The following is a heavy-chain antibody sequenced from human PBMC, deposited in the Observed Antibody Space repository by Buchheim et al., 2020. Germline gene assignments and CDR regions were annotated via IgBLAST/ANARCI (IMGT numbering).Heavy chain of an antibody. CDR3: AKDRVEQWPGEDYYYYGMDV. J-gene: IGHJ6*02. V-gene: IGHV3-23*01. D-gene: IGHD3-16*01. CDR2: ISGSGGST. Sequence: EVQLLESGGGLVQPGGSLRLSCAASGFTFSSYAMSWVRQAPGKGLEWVSAISGSGGSTYYADSVKGRFTISRGNSKNTLCLQMNSLRAEDTAVYYCAKDRVEQWPGEDYYYYGMDVWGQGTT. CDR1: GFTFSSYA.